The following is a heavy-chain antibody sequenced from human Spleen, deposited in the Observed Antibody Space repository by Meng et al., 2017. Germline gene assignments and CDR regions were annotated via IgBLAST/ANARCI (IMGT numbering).Heavy chain of an antibody. J-gene: IGHJ3*02. CDR3: ARGSKEQLVGGHRAFDI. D-gene: IGHD6-13*01. CDR1: GGSFSGYY. Sequence: SETLSLTCAVYGGSFSGYYWSWIRQPPGKGLEWIGEINRSGSTDYNPSLKSRVTLSVDTSKNQFSLKLSSMTAADTAVYYCARGSKEQLVGGHRAFDIWGQGTMVTVPS. V-gene: IGHV4-34*01. CDR2: INRSGST.